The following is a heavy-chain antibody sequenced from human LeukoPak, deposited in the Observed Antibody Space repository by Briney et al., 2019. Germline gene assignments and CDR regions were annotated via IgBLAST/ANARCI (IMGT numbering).Heavy chain of an antibody. J-gene: IGHJ4*02. CDR3: AKPYIYLVGTTYYFDY. V-gene: IGHV3-7*01. CDR2: IKQEGSEK. Sequence: GGSLRLSCAASGFMFSSYWMSWVRQAPGKGLEWVANIKQEGSEKYYVDSVKGRFTISRDNAKNSLYLQMNSLRAEDTAVYYCAKPYIYLVGTTYYFDYWGQGTLVTVSS. CDR1: GFMFSSYW. D-gene: IGHD1-26*01.